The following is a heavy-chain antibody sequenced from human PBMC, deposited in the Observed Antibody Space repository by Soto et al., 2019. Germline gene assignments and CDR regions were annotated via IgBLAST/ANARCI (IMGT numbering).Heavy chain of an antibody. CDR1: GGSLSNYG. D-gene: IGHD3-9*01. Sequence: QVQLVQSGAEVKKPGSSVKVSCKASGGSLSNYGISWVRQAGGQGLEWMGGIIPVFGTANYAQKFQGRVTITADESTSIVYMDVTSLRSEDTAVYYCARGDATKIVVTTYYAMDVWGQGTTVTVSS. CDR2: IIPVFGTA. J-gene: IGHJ6*02. CDR3: ARGDATKIVVTTYYAMDV. V-gene: IGHV1-69*12.